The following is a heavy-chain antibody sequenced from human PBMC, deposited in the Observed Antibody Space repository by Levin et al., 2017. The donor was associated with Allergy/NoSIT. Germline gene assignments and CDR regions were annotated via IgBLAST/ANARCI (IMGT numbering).Heavy chain of an antibody. CDR3: ARDLSGRD. CDR1: GFTVSSNY. J-gene: IGHJ3*01. V-gene: IGHV3-66*01. D-gene: IGHD1-26*01. Sequence: LSLTCAASGFTVSSNYMSWVRQAPGKGLEWVSVIYSGGSTYYADSVKGRFTISRDNSKNTLYLQMNSLRAEDTAVYYCARDLSGRDWGQGTMVTVSS. CDR2: IYSGGST.